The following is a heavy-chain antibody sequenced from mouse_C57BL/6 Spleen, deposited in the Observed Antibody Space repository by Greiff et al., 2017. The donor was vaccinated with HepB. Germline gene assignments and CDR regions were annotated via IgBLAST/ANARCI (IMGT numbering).Heavy chain of an antibody. J-gene: IGHJ3*01. CDR2: IDPENGDT. V-gene: IGHV14-4*01. D-gene: IGHD1-1*01. CDR1: GFNIKDDY. Sequence: VQLKQSGAELVRPGASVKLSCTASGFNIKDDYMHWVKQRPEQGLEWIGWIDPENGDTEYASKFQGKATITADTSSNTAYLQLSSLTSEDTAVYYCTTGSSYQTYWGQGTLVTVSA. CDR3: TTGSSYQTY.